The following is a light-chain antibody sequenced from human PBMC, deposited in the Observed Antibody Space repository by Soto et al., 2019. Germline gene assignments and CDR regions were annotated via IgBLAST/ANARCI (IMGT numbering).Light chain of an antibody. CDR1: QTISSW. V-gene: IGKV1-5*03. Sequence: IQMTQPPPTLSASVGDRVTITCRASQTISSWLAWYQQKPGKAPKLLIFKASSLQTGVPSKFSGSGSGTEFTLAISSLQPDDFATYYCQQYDSYPWTFGQGTKVDIK. CDR2: KAS. J-gene: IGKJ1*01. CDR3: QQYDSYPWT.